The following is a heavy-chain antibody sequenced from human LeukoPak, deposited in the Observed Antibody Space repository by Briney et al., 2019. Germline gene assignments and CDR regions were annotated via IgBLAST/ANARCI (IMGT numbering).Heavy chain of an antibody. CDR2: ISYDGSNK. Sequence: PGGSLRLSWAASGFTFSSYAMHWVRQAPGKGLEWVAVISYDGSNKYYADSVKGRFTISRDNSKNTLYLQMNSLRAEDTAVYYCARAGSSFNYYYYYGMDVWGQGTTVTVSS. CDR3: ARAGSSFNYYYYYGMDV. CDR1: GFTFSSYA. J-gene: IGHJ6*02. V-gene: IGHV3-30-3*01. D-gene: IGHD6-6*01.